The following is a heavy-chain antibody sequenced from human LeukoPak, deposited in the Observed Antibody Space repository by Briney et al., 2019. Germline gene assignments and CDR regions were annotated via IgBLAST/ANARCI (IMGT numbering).Heavy chain of an antibody. Sequence: GGSLRLSCAASGLTFSSYGMSWVRQAPGKGLEWVSAISGSGGSTYYADSVKGRFTISRDNSKNTLYLQMNSLRAEDTAVYYCAKSAWPVGYYYYYMDVWGKGTTVTISS. V-gene: IGHV3-23*01. CDR3: AKSAWPVGYYYYYMDV. CDR1: GLTFSSYG. D-gene: IGHD6-19*01. J-gene: IGHJ6*03. CDR2: ISGSGGST.